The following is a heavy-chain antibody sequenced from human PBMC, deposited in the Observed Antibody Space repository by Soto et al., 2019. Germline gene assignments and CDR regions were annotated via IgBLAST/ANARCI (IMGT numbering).Heavy chain of an antibody. CDR1: GGSFSGYY. J-gene: IGHJ5*02. CDR3: ARRSIVVVPAARSRYNWFDP. CDR2: INHSGST. V-gene: IGHV4-34*01. Sequence: SETLSLTCAVYGGSFSGYYWSWIRQPPGKGLEWIGEINHSGSTNYNPSLKSRVTISVDTSKNQFSLKLSSVTAADTAVYYCARRSIVVVPAARSRYNWFDPWGQGTLVTVSS. D-gene: IGHD2-2*01.